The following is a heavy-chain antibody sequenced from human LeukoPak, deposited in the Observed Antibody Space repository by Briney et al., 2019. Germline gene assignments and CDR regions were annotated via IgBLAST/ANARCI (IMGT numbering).Heavy chain of an antibody. V-gene: IGHV3-30-3*01. Sequence: GGSLRLSCAASGFTFSSYAMHWVRQAPGKGLEWVAVISFDGSSKYYADSVKGRFTISRDNAKNSLYLQMNSLRAEDTAVYYCAREAPYCSSTSCQHRGQFDYWGQGTLVTVSS. CDR1: GFTFSSYA. CDR3: AREAPYCSSTSCQHRGQFDY. D-gene: IGHD2-2*01. J-gene: IGHJ4*02. CDR2: ISFDGSSK.